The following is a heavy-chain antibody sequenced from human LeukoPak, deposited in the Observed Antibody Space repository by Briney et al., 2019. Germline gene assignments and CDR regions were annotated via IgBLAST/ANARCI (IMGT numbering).Heavy chain of an antibody. Sequence: GGSLRLSCAASGFTFSSYAMSWVRQAPGKGLEWVSAISGSGGSTYYADSGKGRFTISRDNSKNTLYLQMNSLRAEDTAVYYCAKDLGYNYWFDYWGQGTLVTVSS. J-gene: IGHJ4*02. V-gene: IGHV3-23*01. CDR1: GFTFSSYA. CDR3: AKDLGYNYWFDY. CDR2: ISGSGGST. D-gene: IGHD5-24*01.